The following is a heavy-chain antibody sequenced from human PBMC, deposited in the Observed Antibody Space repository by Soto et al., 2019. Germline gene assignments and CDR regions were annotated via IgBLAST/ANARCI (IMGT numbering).Heavy chain of an antibody. V-gene: IGHV2-5*01. CDR3: AHSVYYDFWSGYLGYYYYGMDV. D-gene: IGHD3-3*01. CDR1: GFSLSTSGVG. CDR2: IYWNDDK. Sequence: QITLKESGPTLVKPTQTLTLTCTFSGFSLSTSGVGVGWIRQPPGKALEWLALIYWNDDKRYSPSLKSRLTITKDTSKNQVVLTMTTMDPVDTATYYCAHSVYYDFWSGYLGYYYYGMDVWGQGTTVTVSS. J-gene: IGHJ6*02.